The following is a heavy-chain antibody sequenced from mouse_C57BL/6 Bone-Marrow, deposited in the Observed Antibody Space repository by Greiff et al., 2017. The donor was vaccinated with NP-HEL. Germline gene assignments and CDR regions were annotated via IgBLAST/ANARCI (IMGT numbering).Heavy chain of an antibody. J-gene: IGHJ1*03. CDR1: GFTFSNYW. V-gene: IGHV6-3*01. Sequence: EVQLVESGGGLVQPGGSMKLSCVASGFTFSNYWMNWVRQSPEKGLEWVAQIRLKSDNYATHYAESVKGRFTISRDDSKSSVYLQMNNLRAEDTGIYYCTNGSSHGGYFDVWGTGTTVTVSS. CDR3: TNGSSHGGYFDV. CDR2: IRLKSDNYAT. D-gene: IGHD1-1*01.